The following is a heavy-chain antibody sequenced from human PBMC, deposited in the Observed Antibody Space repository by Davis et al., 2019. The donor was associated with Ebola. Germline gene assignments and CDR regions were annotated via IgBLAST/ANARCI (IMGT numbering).Heavy chain of an antibody. V-gene: IGHV1-18*01. CDR3: ARDVGALSVFGVGSVYFPS. Sequence: ASVKVSCKASGYTFTSYGIHWMRQAPGQGLEWMGWIAAYNFKTHYAQKFQDRATMTIDPYTSTAYMELSSLRSEDTAVYYCARDVGALSVFGVGSVYFPSWGQGTLVTVSS. D-gene: IGHD3-3*01. J-gene: IGHJ5*02. CDR1: GYTFTSYG. CDR2: IAAYNFKT.